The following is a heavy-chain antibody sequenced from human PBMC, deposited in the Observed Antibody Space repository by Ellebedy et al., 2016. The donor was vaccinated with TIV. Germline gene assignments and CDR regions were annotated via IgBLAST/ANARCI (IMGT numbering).Heavy chain of an antibody. CDR3: AVSGEFGELFETY. CDR2: IYASGTT. J-gene: IGHJ4*02. V-gene: IGHV4-4*07. Sequence: MPSETLSLTCTVSGGSMASYHWSLIRQPAGKGLEWIGRIYASGTTNYNPSLKGRVTMSVDTSKNQFSLKVSSVTAADTAVYYCAVSGEFGELFETYWGQGTLVTVSS. D-gene: IGHD3-10*01. CDR1: GGSMASYH.